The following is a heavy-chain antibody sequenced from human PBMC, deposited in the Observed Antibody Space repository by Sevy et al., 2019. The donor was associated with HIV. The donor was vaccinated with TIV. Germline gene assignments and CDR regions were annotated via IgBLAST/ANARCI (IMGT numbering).Heavy chain of an antibody. CDR2: FDTSGGT. CDR1: GGSISSGRYY. J-gene: IGHJ4*02. Sequence: SETLSLTCTVSGGSISSGRYYWGWIRQPAGKGLEWIGLFDTSGGTNYNPSLNSRVIISVDTSKNQFFLKLTSVTAADTAVYYCVYDSDQWGQGILVTVSS. V-gene: IGHV4-61*02. CDR3: VYDSDQ. D-gene: IGHD3-3*01.